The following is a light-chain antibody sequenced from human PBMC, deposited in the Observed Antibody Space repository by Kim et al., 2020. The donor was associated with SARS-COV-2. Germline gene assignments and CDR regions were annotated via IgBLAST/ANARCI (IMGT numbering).Light chain of an antibody. J-gene: IGKJ2*01. CDR1: KSVSSN. CDR2: GAS. Sequence: SPGERAARSCRASKSVSSNLAWYQQKPGQAPRLLIYGASTRATVIPARFSGSGSGTEFTLTISSLQSEDFAVYYCQQYNNWPPMYTFGQGTKLEIK. V-gene: IGKV3-15*01. CDR3: QQYNNWPPMYT.